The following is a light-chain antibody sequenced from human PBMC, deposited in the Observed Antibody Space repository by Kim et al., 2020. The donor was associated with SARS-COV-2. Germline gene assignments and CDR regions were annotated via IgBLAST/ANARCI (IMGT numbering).Light chain of an antibody. CDR1: NIGRRN. CDR2: SDS. J-gene: IGLJ3*02. V-gene: IGLV3-21*04. CDR3: QVWDSSSAHWV. Sequence: SYELTQPPSVSVAPGQTARVPCGGHNIGRRNVHWYQQKPGQAPVLVIYSDSDRPSWIPERFSGSNSENAATLTISGVEAGDEADYYCQVWDSSSAHWVFG.